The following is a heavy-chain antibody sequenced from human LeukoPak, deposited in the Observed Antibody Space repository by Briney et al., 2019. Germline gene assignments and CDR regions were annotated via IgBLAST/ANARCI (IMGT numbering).Heavy chain of an antibody. D-gene: IGHD3-10*01. J-gene: IGHJ4*02. Sequence: GGSLRPSCAASGFTFSSYWMDWVRQAPGKGLVWVSRINSDGSNTSYADSVKGRFTISRDNAKNTLYLQMNSLRAEDTAVYYCARDPHGSGSYSLNYWGQGTLVTVSS. V-gene: IGHV3-74*01. CDR2: INSDGSNT. CDR1: GFTFSSYW. CDR3: ARDPHGSGSYSLNY.